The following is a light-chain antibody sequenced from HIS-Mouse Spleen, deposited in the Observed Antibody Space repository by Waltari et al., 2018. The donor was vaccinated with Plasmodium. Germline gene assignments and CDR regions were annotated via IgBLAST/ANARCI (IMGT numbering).Light chain of an antibody. CDR3: YSTDSSGNHRV. V-gene: IGLV3-10*01. CDR1: ALPKKK. CDR2: EDS. Sequence: SYELTQPPSGSVCPGQTARSPCSGVALPKKKAYLYQQKSGQDPVLVIYEDSKRPSGIPERFSGSSSGTMATLTISGAQVEDEADYYCYSTDSSGNHRVFGGGTKLTVL. J-gene: IGLJ3*02.